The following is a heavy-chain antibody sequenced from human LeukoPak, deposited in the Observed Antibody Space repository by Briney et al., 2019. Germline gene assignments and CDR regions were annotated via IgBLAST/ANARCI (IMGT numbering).Heavy chain of an antibody. CDR2: INHSGST. J-gene: IGHJ4*02. CDR1: GGSFSGYY. Sequence: SETLSLTCAVYGGSFSGYYWSWIRLPPGKGLEWIGEINHSGSTNYNPSLKSRVTISVDTSKNQFSLKLSSVTAADTAVYYCARSTWNFDYWGQGTLVTVSS. D-gene: IGHD2-2*01. V-gene: IGHV4-34*01. CDR3: ARSTWNFDY.